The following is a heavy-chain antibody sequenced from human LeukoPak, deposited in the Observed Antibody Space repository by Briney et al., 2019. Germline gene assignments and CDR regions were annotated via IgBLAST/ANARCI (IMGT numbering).Heavy chain of an antibody. V-gene: IGHV4-34*01. J-gene: IGHJ4*02. Sequence: SETLSLTCAVYGGSFSGYDWRWIRRPPGKGLEWIGEINHSGSTNYNPSLKSRVTISVDTSKNQFSLKLSSVTAADTAVYYCARGRIFDYWGQGTLVSVSS. CDR1: GGSFSGYD. D-gene: IGHD1-14*01. CDR3: ARGRIFDY. CDR2: INHSGST.